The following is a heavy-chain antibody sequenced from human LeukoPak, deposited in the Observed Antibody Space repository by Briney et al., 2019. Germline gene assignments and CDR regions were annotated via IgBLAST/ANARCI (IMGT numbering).Heavy chain of an antibody. V-gene: IGHV4-4*02. CDR2: VNLQGST. CDR1: GGSITITNY. J-gene: IGHJ4*02. Sequence: PSGTLSLTCGVSGGSITITNYWTWVRQPPGKGREWIGEVNLQGSTNYNPSLMGRVAISVDTSENHISLQLTSVTAADTAVYYCAREGGPYRPLDYSGQGTLVTVSS. CDR3: AREGGPYRPLDY.